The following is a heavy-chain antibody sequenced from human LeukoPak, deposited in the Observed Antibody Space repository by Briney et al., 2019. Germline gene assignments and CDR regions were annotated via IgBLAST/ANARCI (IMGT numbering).Heavy chain of an antibody. J-gene: IGHJ3*02. Sequence: PSETLSLTCTVSGGSISSGGYYWRWIRQHPGKGLEWIGYIYYSGSTYYNPSLKSRVTISVDTSKNQFSLKLSSVTAADTAVYYCARAPGYYDSSGYSNAFDIWGQGTMVTVSS. CDR2: IYYSGST. D-gene: IGHD3-22*01. CDR3: ARAPGYYDSSGYSNAFDI. V-gene: IGHV4-31*03. CDR1: GGSISSGGYY.